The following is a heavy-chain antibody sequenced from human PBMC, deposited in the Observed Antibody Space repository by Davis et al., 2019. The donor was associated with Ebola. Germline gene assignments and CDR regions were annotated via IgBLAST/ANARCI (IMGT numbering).Heavy chain of an antibody. CDR2: IYYSGST. D-gene: IGHD5-18*01. V-gene: IGHV4-61*01. CDR3: ANRVDTAMVR. CDR1: GGSVSSGSYY. J-gene: IGHJ4*02. Sequence: SETLSLTCTVSGGSVSSGSYYWSWIRQPPGKGLEWIGYIYYSGSTNYNPSLKSRVTISVDTSKNQFSLKLTSVTAADTAVYYCANRVDTAMVRWGQGTLVTVSS.